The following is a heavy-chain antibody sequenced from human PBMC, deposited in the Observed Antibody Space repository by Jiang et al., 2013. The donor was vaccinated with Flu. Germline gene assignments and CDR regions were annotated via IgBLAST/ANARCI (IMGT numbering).Heavy chain of an antibody. CDR3: ARTVVTRPLGYYYYYGMDV. J-gene: IGHJ6*02. Sequence: SGAEVKKPGASVKVSCKASGYTFTGYFIHWVRQAPGQGLEWMGRINPNSGNTNYAQKFQGRVTMTRDTSISTAYMELSRLTSDDTAVYYCARTVVTRPLGYYYYYGMDVWGQGTTGHRLL. CDR2: INPNSGNT. V-gene: IGHV1-2*02. D-gene: IGHD4-23*01. CDR1: GYTFTGYF.